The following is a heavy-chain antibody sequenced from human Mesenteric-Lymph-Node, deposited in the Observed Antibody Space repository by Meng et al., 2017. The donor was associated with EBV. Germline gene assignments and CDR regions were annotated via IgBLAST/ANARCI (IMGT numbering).Heavy chain of an antibody. J-gene: IGHJ5*02. CDR2: IYWDDDK. Sequence: TLKQSGPSLVNPPPTLTLPSPFSGFSLRTSGVGVCWIRQPPGKALEWLALIYWDDDKRYSPSLKTRLTITKDTSENQVVLTMTNMDPVDAATYYCAHRTSNCFDPWGQGTLVTVSS. CDR1: GFSLRTSGVG. CDR3: AHRTSNCFDP. V-gene: IGHV2-5*02.